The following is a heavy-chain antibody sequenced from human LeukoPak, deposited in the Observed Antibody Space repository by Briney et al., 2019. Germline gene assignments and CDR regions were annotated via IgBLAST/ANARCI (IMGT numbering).Heavy chain of an antibody. V-gene: IGHV1-3*02. D-gene: IGHD2-15*01. CDR2: SNAGNGNT. J-gene: IGHJ4*02. CDR3: ARDGYCSGGSCYTRNISPIDY. Sequence: ASVKVSCKPSGYTFTSYAMHWVRQAPGQSLEWMGWSNAGNGNTKYSQEFQGRVTMTTDTSTSTAYMELRSLRSDDTAVYYCARDGYCSGGSCYTRNISPIDYWGQGTLVTVSS. CDR1: GYTFTSYA.